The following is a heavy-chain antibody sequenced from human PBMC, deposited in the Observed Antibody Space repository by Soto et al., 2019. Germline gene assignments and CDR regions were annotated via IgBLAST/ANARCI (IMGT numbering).Heavy chain of an antibody. CDR2: ISYSGTT. J-gene: IGHJ4*02. Sequence: SETLSLTCTVSGGSISSGYYYWSWIRQHPGKGLEWIGYISYSGTTYYNPSLKSRLTISLDTSKNQFSLKLSSVTAADTAVYYCARDSSGGFIRLEYWGQGTLVTVS. D-gene: IGHD2-15*01. V-gene: IGHV4-31*03. CDR1: GGSISSGYYY. CDR3: ARDSSGGFIRLEY.